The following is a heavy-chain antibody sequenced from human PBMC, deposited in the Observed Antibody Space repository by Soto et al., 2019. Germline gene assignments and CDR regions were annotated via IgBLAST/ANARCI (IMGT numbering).Heavy chain of an antibody. D-gene: IGHD3-3*01. CDR1: GGSISSGDYY. CDR3: ARDFYDFWSGYRPPGAFDI. Sequence: SETLSLTCTVSGGSISSGDYYWSWIRQPPGKGLEWIGYIYYSGSTYYNPSLKSRVTISVDTSKNQFSLKLSSVTAADTAVYYCARDFYDFWSGYRPPGAFDIWGQGTMVTRLL. CDR2: IYYSGST. J-gene: IGHJ3*02. V-gene: IGHV4-30-4*01.